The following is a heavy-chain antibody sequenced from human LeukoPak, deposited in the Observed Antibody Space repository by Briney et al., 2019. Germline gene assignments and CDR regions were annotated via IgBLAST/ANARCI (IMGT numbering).Heavy chain of an antibody. Sequence: GGSLRLSCAASGFTFITYNMNWVRQAPGKGLEWVSSISSSSSYIYYADSVKGRFTISRDNAKNSLYLQMNSLRAEDTAVYYCAGIAVAGRGIYWGQGTLVTVSS. J-gene: IGHJ4*02. CDR2: ISSSSSYI. D-gene: IGHD6-19*01. V-gene: IGHV3-21*01. CDR1: GFTFITYN. CDR3: AGIAVAGRGIY.